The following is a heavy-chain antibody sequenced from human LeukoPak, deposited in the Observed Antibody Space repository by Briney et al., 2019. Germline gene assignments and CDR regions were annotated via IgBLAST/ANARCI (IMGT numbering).Heavy chain of an antibody. V-gene: IGHV3-30*04. J-gene: IGHJ4*02. CDR2: ISYDGSNK. CDR3: SRSSGYSQYFDY. Sequence: GRSLRLSCAASGFTFSSYAMHWVRQAPGKGLEWVAVISYDGSNKYYADSVKGRFTISRDNSKNTLYLQMNSLRAEGTAVYYCSRSSGYSQYFDYWGQGTLVTVSS. D-gene: IGHD3-22*01. CDR1: GFTFSSYA.